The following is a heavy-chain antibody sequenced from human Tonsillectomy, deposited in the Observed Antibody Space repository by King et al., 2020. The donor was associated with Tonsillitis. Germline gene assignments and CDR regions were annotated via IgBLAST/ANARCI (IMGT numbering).Heavy chain of an antibody. CDR1: GFTFSTYW. CDR3: ANLGYCSGGTCYPPFTH. D-gene: IGHD2-15*01. Sequence: VQLVESGGALVQPGGSLRLSCAASGFTFSTYWMTWVRQAPGKGLEWVANIKEDGSEKNYVDSVKGRFTISRDNAKNSLYLQMNSLRAEDTAVYYCANLGYCSGGTCYPPFTHGGQGTLVTVPS. CDR2: IKEDGSEK. J-gene: IGHJ4*02. V-gene: IGHV3-7*01.